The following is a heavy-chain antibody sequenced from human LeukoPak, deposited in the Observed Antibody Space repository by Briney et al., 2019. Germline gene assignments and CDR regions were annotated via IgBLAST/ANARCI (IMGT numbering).Heavy chain of an antibody. D-gene: IGHD3-9*01. CDR2: IYHSGST. J-gene: IGHJ4*02. CDR3: ASIRYFDWDFDY. Sequence: SQTLSLTCAVSGGSISSGGYSWSWIRQPPGKGLEWIGYIYHSGSTYYNPSLKSRVTISVDRSKNQFFLKLSSVTAADTAVYYCASIRYFDWDFDYWGQGTLVTVSS. CDR1: GGSISSGGYS. V-gene: IGHV4-30-2*01.